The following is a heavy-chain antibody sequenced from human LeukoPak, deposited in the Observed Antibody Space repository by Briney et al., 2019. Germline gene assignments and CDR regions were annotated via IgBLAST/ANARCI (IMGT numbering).Heavy chain of an antibody. Sequence: GASVKVSCKASGYTFTSNYMHWVRQAPGQGLEWMGMIYPRDGSTSYAQKFQGRVTVTRGTSTSTVHMELSGLRSEDTAVYYCARDQEGFDYWGQGTLVTVSS. CDR2: IYPRDGST. CDR3: ARDQEGFDY. V-gene: IGHV1-46*01. CDR1: GYTFTSNY. J-gene: IGHJ4*02.